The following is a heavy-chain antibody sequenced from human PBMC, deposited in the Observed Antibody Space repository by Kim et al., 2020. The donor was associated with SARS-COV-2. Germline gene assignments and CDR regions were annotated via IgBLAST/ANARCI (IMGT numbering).Heavy chain of an antibody. CDR2: IIPILGIA. Sequence: SVKVSCKASGGTFSSYAISWVRQAPGQGLEWMGRIIPILGIANYAQKFQGRVTITADKSTSTAYMELSSLRSEDTAVYYCARAVVPAAMDTLPPTLNYYYYMDVWGKGTTVTVSS. J-gene: IGHJ6*03. CDR3: ARAVVPAAMDTLPPTLNYYYYMDV. D-gene: IGHD2-2*01. V-gene: IGHV1-69*04. CDR1: GGTFSSYA.